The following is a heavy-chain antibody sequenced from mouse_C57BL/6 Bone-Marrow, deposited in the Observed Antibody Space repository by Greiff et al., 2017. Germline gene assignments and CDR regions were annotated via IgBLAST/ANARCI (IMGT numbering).Heavy chain of an antibody. J-gene: IGHJ4*01. V-gene: IGHV5-12*01. Sequence: EVQLVESGGGLVQPGGSLKLSCAASGFTFSDYYMYWVRQTPEKRLEWVAYISNGGGSPYYPDAVKGRFTISRDNAKNTLYLQLSRLKSEDTAMYYCARQLRRTPYYAMDYWGQGTSVTVSS. D-gene: IGHD3-2*02. CDR2: ISNGGGSP. CDR3: ARQLRRTPYYAMDY. CDR1: GFTFSDYY.